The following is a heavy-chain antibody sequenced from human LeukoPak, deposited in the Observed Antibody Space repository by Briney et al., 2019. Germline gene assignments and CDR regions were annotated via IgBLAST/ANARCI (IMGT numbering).Heavy chain of an antibody. V-gene: IGHV4-4*02. CDR1: GGSISSSNW. CDR2: IYHSGST. D-gene: IGHD3-22*01. CDR3: GRGGGGGYSSGYYYQHLDY. Sequence: SETLSLTCAVSGGSISSSNWWSWVRQPPGKGLEWIGEIYHSGSTNYNPSLKSRVTISVDKSKNQFSLKLSSVTAADTAVYYGGRGGGGGYSSGYYYQHLDYWGQGTLVTVSS. J-gene: IGHJ4*02.